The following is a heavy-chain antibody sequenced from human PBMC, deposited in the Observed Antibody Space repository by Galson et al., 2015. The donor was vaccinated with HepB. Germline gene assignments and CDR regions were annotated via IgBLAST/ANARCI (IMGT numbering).Heavy chain of an antibody. CDR2: ISYDGSNK. D-gene: IGHD3-3*01. CDR3: AKTNRVLEWSPPTFDY. Sequence: SLRLSCAASGFTFSSYGMHWVRQAPGKGLEWVAVISYDGSNKYYADSVKGRFTISRDNSKNTLYLQMNSLRAEDTAVYYCAKTNRVLEWSPPTFDYWGQGTLVTVSS. V-gene: IGHV3-30*18. J-gene: IGHJ4*02. CDR1: GFTFSSYG.